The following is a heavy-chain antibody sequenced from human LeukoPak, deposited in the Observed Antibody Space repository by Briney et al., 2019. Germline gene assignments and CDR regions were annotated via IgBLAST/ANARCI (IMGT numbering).Heavy chain of an antibody. Sequence: ASMKVSCKSSGFTFTDYYIHWVRQAPGQGLEWMGYISPHSTFTSSPQNFQGRVTMTRDPSNSTAYIELTNLTPDDTAVYYCAREGNDLFFKDFDYWGQGTLVTVSS. J-gene: IGHJ4*02. CDR2: ISPHSTFT. V-gene: IGHV1-2*02. D-gene: IGHD1-1*01. CDR3: AREGNDLFFKDFDY. CDR1: GFTFTDYY.